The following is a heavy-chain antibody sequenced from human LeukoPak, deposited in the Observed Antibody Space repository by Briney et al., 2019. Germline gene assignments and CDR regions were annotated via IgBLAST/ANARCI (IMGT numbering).Heavy chain of an antibody. J-gene: IGHJ4*02. V-gene: IGHV3-7*03. D-gene: IGHD4-17*01. Sequence: GGSLRLSCAASGFILSNYWMTWVRQSPGKGLEWVANIKEDGSEKYYVDSVKGRFTISRDNAKNSLYLQMNSLRVEDTAVYYCARRTVTTELDYWGQGTLVTVSS. CDR3: ARRTVTTELDY. CDR2: IKEDGSEK. CDR1: GFILSNYW.